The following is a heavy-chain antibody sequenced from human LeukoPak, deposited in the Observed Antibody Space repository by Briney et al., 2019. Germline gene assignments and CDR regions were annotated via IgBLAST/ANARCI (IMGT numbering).Heavy chain of an antibody. CDR3: ARVYYLYMDV. CDR2: MDPDSGNT. V-gene: IGHV1-8*01. Sequence: ASVKVSCKASGYTFRSYIINWVRQATGQGPEWLGWMDPDSGNTGYAQKFQGRVTMTGNTSISTAYMELSSLRSEDTAVYYCARVYYLYMDVWGKGTTVTVSS. CDR1: GYTFRSYI. J-gene: IGHJ6*03.